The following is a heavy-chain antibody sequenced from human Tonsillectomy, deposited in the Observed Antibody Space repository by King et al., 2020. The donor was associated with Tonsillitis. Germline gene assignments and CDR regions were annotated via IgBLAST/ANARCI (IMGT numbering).Heavy chain of an antibody. V-gene: IGHV3-23*04. CDR1: GFTFSSYA. J-gene: IGHJ3*02. CDR2: ISGSGGST. D-gene: IGHD5-24*01. Sequence: VQLVESGGGLVQPGGSLRLSCAASGFTFSSYAMSWVRQAPGKGLEWVSAISGSGGSTYYADSVKGRFTISRDNSKNTLYLQMNRLRAEDTAVYYCAKEIKRDGYNFGDDAFDIWGQGTMVTVSS. CDR3: AKEIKRDGYNFGDDAFDI.